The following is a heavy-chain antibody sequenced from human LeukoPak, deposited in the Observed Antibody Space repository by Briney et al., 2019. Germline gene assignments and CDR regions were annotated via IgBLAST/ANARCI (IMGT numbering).Heavy chain of an antibody. V-gene: IGHV1-2*04. CDR1: GYTFTGYY. D-gene: IGHD3-22*01. CDR2: INPNSGGT. J-gene: IGHJ4*02. CDR3: ATELDSSGYYARVN. Sequence: ASVKVSCKASGYTFTGYYMHWVRQAPGQGLEWMGWINPNSGGTNYAQKFQGWVTMTRDTSISTAYMELSSLRSEDTAVYYCATELDSSGYYARVNWGQGTLVTVSS.